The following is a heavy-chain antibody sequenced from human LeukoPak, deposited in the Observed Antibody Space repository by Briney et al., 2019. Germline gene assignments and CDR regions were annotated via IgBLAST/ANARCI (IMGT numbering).Heavy chain of an antibody. J-gene: IGHJ4*02. V-gene: IGHV4-31*03. CDR3: ARDSPYGFKHFDY. CDR1: GGSISSGDYN. Sequence: SETLSLTCTVSGGSISSGDYNWNWIRQYSGKGLEWIGYIYSTGKTFYNPSLKSRVSISVDTSKNQFSLKLSSVTAADTAVYYCARDSPYGFKHFDYWGQGTLVTVSS. CDR2: IYSTGKT. D-gene: IGHD4-17*01.